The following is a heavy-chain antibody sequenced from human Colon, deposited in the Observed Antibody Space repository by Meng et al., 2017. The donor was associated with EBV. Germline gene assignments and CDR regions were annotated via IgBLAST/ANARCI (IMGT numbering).Heavy chain of an antibody. CDR1: GGSITSTSSY. Sequence: HLHPRGPAPGLLKPPETRPPTCTISGGSITSTSSYWGWVRQPPGKGLEWIGSIYYRGSTNYNPSLKSRISMSVDMSKNQFSLKVNSVTAADTAIYYCVISSHNWGQGTLVTVSS. V-gene: IGHV4-39*07. J-gene: IGHJ4*02. D-gene: IGHD3-3*02. CDR3: VISSHN. CDR2: IYYRGST.